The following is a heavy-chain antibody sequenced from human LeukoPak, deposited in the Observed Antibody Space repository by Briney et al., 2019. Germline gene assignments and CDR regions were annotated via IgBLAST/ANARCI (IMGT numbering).Heavy chain of an antibody. V-gene: IGHV3-23*01. CDR1: GFTFSSYA. CDR2: ISGSGGST. CDR3: AKNQQWLVHAFDI. J-gene: IGHJ3*02. D-gene: IGHD6-19*01. Sequence: GASLRLSCAASGFTFSSYAMSWVRQAPGKGLEWVSAISGSGGSTYYADSVKGRFTISRDNSKNTLYLQMNSLRAEDTAVYYCAKNQQWLVHAFDIWGQGTMVTVSS.